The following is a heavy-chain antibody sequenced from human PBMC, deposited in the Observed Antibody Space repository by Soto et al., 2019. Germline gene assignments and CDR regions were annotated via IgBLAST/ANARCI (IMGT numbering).Heavy chain of an antibody. J-gene: IGHJ6*03. D-gene: IGHD6-6*01. CDR2: IYYSGST. V-gene: IGHV4-39*01. Sequence: QLLESGPGLVKPSETLSLTCTVSGGSISSSSYYWGWIRQPPGKGLEWIGSIYYSGSTYYNPSLKSRVTISVDTSKNQFSLKLSSVTAADTAVYYCARSSSGGWAYYYYYMDVWGKGTTVTVSS. CDR3: ARSSSGGWAYYYYYMDV. CDR1: GGSISSSSYY.